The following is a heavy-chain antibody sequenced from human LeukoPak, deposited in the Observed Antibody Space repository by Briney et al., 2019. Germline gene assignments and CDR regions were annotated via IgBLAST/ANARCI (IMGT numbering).Heavy chain of an antibody. CDR1: GYTFTGYY. D-gene: IGHD3-10*01. J-gene: IGHJ5*02. CDR2: INPNSGGT. CDR3: ARVEVRGVIQWFDP. V-gene: IGHV1-2*02. Sequence: ASVTVSCKASGYTFTGYYMHWVRQAPGQGLERMGWINPNSGGTNYAQKFQGRVTMTRDTSISTAYMELSRLRSDDTAVYYCARVEVRGVIQWFDPWGQGTLVTVSS.